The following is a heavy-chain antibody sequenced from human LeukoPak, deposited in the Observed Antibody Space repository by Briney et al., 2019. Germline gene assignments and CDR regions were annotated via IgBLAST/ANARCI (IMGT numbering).Heavy chain of an antibody. CDR3: GRDYYDSSGDGAFNI. Sequence: ASVKVSCKASGGTFSSYAISWVRQAPGQGLEWMGWINPSSGGTNYAQKFQDRVTMTRDTSISTVYMELSRLRSDDTAVYYCGRDYYDSSGDGAFNIWGQGTMVTVSS. CDR2: INPSSGGT. J-gene: IGHJ3*02. CDR1: GGTFSSYA. V-gene: IGHV1-2*02. D-gene: IGHD3-22*01.